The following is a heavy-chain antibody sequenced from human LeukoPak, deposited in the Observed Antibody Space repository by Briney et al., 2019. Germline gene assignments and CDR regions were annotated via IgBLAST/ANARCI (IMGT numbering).Heavy chain of an antibody. J-gene: IGHJ5*02. V-gene: IGHV1-69*04. Sequence: GSSVKVSCKASGGTFSSYTISWVRQAPGQGLEWMGRIIPILGIANYAQKFQGRVTITADKSTSTAYMELSSLRSEDTAVYYCARDMSDYHFWSGYRGWFDPWGQGTLVTVSS. CDR3: ARDMSDYHFWSGYRGWFDP. D-gene: IGHD3-3*01. CDR2: IIPILGIA. CDR1: GGTFSSYT.